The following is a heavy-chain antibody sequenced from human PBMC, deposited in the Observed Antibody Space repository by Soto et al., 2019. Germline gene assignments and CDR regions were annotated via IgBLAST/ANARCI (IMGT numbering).Heavy chain of an antibody. CDR2: INHSGST. CDR3: ARVSGIYYYGMDV. J-gene: IGHJ6*02. D-gene: IGHD3-10*01. V-gene: IGHV4-34*01. Sequence: QVQLQQWGAGLLKPSETLSLTCAVYGGSFSGYYWSWIRQPPGKGLEWIGEINHSGSTNYNPSLKSRVTISVDTSKNQFSLKLSSGTAADTAVYYCARVSGIYYYGMDVWGQGTTVTVSS. CDR1: GGSFSGYY.